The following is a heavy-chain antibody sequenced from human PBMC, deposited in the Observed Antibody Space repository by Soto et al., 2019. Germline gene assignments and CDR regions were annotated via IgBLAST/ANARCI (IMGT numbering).Heavy chain of an antibody. CDR2: ISSSGSYI. D-gene: IGHD2-2*01. CDR1: GFTFSSYS. V-gene: IGHV3-21*01. Sequence: PGGALRLSCAASGFTFSSYSMNWVRQAPGKGLEWVSSISSSGSYIYYADPVKGRFTISRDNAKNSLYLQMNSLRAEDTAVYYCARGGGYCISTSCQGNYYYYGMDVWGQGTTVTVSS. CDR3: ARGGGYCISTSCQGNYYYYGMDV. J-gene: IGHJ6*02.